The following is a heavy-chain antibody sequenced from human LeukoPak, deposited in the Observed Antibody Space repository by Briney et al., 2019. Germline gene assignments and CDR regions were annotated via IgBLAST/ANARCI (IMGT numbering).Heavy chain of an antibody. J-gene: IGHJ4*02. CDR1: GFTFSNTW. V-gene: IGHV3-15*01. D-gene: IGHD3-10*01. CDR3: TKDHGSGSYYFDY. Sequence: TGGSLRLSCAASGFTFSNTWMSWVRQAPGKGLEWVGRIKSKTDGGTIDYAAPVKGRFTISRDDSKNTLYLQMNSLNTEDTAVYYCTKDHGSGSYYFDYWGQGTLVTVSS. CDR2: IKSKTDGGTI.